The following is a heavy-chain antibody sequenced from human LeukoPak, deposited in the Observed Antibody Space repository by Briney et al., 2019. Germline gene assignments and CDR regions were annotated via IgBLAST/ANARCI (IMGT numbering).Heavy chain of an antibody. J-gene: IGHJ5*02. CDR3: ARDTYYDFWSGLDP. CDR2: IYYSGST. D-gene: IGHD3-3*01. Sequence: SETLSLTCTVSGGSISSGDYYWSWLRQPPGKGLEWIGYIYYSGSTYYNPSLKSRVTISVDTSKNQFSLKLSSVTAADTAVYYCARDTYYDFWSGLDPWGQGTLVTVSS. CDR1: GGSISSGDYY. V-gene: IGHV4-30-4*01.